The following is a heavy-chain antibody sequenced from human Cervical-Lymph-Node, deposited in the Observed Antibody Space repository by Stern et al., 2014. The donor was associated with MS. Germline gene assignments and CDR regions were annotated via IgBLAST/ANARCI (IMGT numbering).Heavy chain of an antibody. J-gene: IGHJ6*02. Sequence: VQLGQSGVEVKKPGASVKVACKASGFTFSTYGISWVRQAPGQGLEWMGRISENNGNTNYAQKFQGRVTLTTDTSTNTAYMELRSLRSDDTAVYYCARDGGYNWNDDRGFLFYLYFGMDVWGQGTTVTVSS. D-gene: IGHD1-1*01. CDR1: GFTFSTYG. CDR3: ARDGGYNWNDDRGFLFYLYFGMDV. V-gene: IGHV1-18*01. CDR2: ISENNGNT.